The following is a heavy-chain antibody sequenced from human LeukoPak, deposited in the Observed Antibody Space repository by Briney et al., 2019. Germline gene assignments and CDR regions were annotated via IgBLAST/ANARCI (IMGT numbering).Heavy chain of an antibody. CDR2: ISSSGSTI. J-gene: IGHJ4*02. D-gene: IGHD3-9*01. CDR3: ARCELGYFDWLLRHPFDY. Sequence: PGGSLRLSCAASGFTFSSYEMNWVRQAPGKGLEWVSYISSSGSTIYYADSVKGRFTISRDNAKNSLYLQMNSLRAEDTAVYYCARCELGYFDWLLRHPFDYWGQGTLVTVSS. CDR1: GFTFSSYE. V-gene: IGHV3-48*03.